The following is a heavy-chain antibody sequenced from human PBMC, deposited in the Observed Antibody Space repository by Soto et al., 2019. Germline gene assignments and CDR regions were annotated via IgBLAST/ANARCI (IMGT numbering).Heavy chain of an antibody. D-gene: IGHD3-16*01. V-gene: IGHV3-66*01. CDR1: GFTVSTKY. CDR3: AGDPWAADY. Sequence: GGSLRLSCAASGFTVSTKYMSWVRQAPGKGLEWVSVIYSGGSTFYADSVRGGFTISRDNSKNTVNLQMNSLRAEDTAVYYCAGDPWAADYWGQGTLVTVSS. J-gene: IGHJ4*02. CDR2: IYSGGST.